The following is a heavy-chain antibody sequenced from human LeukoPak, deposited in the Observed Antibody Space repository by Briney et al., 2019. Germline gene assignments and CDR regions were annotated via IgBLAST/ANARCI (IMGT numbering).Heavy chain of an antibody. CDR1: GFTVSSNY. Sequence: GGSLRLSCAASGFTVSSNYMSWVRQAPGKGLEWVSVIYSGGSTYYADSVKGRFTISRDNSKNTLYLQMNSLRAEDTAVYYCARDMVDGSKSRAGYFDYWGQGTLVTVSS. CDR3: ARDMVDGSKSRAGYFDY. CDR2: IYSGGST. V-gene: IGHV3-66*01. D-gene: IGHD3-10*01. J-gene: IGHJ4*02.